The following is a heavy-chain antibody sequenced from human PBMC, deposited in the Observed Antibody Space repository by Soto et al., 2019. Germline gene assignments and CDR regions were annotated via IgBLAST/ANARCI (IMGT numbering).Heavy chain of an antibody. CDR2: IWYDGSNK. CDR3: ARDPPLRYGMDV. J-gene: IGHJ6*02. V-gene: IGHV3-33*01. CDR1: GFTFSSYG. D-gene: IGHD2-21*01. Sequence: GGSLRLSCAASGFTFSSYGMHWVRQAPGKGLEWVAVIWYDGSNKYYADSVKGRFTISRDNSKNTLYLQMNSLRAEDTAVYYCARDPPLRYGMDVWGQGTTVTVSS.